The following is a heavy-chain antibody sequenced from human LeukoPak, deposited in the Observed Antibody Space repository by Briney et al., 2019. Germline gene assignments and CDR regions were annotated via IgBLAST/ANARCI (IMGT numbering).Heavy chain of an antibody. CDR3: ARGPLPDY. CDR1: GFTFSSYS. J-gene: IGHJ4*02. Sequence: GSLRLSCAASGFTFSSYSMNWVRQAPGQGLEWVSSISSSSSSIYYADPAKGLFSISRDNAKNSLYLQMNSLRAEDTAVYYCARGPLPDYWGQGTLVTVSS. V-gene: IGHV3-21*01. CDR2: ISSSSSSI.